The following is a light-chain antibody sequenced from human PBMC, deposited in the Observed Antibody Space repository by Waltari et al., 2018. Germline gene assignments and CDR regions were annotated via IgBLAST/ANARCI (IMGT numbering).Light chain of an antibody. CDR3: QQYNLWPRT. J-gene: IGKJ1*01. CDR2: DTS. Sequence: EIVMTQSPATLSVSPGERAPPPCSPSQSVGVTLAWYQQKPGQAPNLLIYDTSTRATGVPARFSGSGSGTEFTLTISSLESEDVAIYYCQQYNLWPRTFGQGTRVEIK. V-gene: IGKV3-15*01. CDR1: QSVGVT.